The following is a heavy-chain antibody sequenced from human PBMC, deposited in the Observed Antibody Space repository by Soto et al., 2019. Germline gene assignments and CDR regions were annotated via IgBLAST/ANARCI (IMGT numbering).Heavy chain of an antibody. V-gene: IGHV5-51*01. J-gene: IGHJ3*02. CDR1: GDSFATYG. D-gene: IGHD1-20*01. CDR3: ARAPNTVNWFPEAFDI. Sequence: XESLKIYWEASGDSFATYGLGWVRQVPGRGLEWMAIAYPGDSDIRYSPSFQGHVTISADRSISTAYLQWSSLQASDTAMYYCARAPNTVNWFPEAFDIWGQGTMVTVSS. CDR2: AYPGDSDI.